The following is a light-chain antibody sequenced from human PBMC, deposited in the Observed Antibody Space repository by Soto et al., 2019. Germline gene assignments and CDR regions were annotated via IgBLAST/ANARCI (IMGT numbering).Light chain of an antibody. CDR3: CSYGGSSTYV. CDR2: EVS. V-gene: IGLV2-23*02. CDR1: SSDVGSYNL. Sequence: QSALTQPASVSGSPGQSITISCAGTSSDVGSYNLVSWYQQHPGKAPKLIIYEVSKRPSGVSDRFSGSKSGSTASLTISGLQAEDETEYYCCSYGGSSTYVFGTGTKVTVL. J-gene: IGLJ1*01.